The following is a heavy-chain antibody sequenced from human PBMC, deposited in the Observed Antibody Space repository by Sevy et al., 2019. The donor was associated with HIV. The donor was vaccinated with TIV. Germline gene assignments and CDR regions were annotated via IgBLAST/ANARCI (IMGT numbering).Heavy chain of an antibody. CDR2: IWYDGSNK. D-gene: IGHD3-16*01. V-gene: IGHV3-33*08. CDR3: ARDLWGGVSGDETRYYFDY. Sequence: GGSLRLSCAASGFTFSSYAMHWVRQAPGKGLEWVALIWYDGSNKYYGDSVKGRFTISRDNSKNTLYLQMNSLRAEDTAVYYCARDLWGGVSGDETRYYFDYWGQGTLVTVSS. CDR1: GFTFSSYA. J-gene: IGHJ4*02.